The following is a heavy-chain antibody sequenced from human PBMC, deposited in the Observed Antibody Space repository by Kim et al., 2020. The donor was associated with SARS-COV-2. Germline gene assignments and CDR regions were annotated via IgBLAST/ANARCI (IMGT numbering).Heavy chain of an antibody. J-gene: IGHJ4*02. Sequence: GGSLRLSCAASGFTFSSYGMHWVRQAPGKGLEWVAVIWYDGSNKYYADSVKGRFTISRDNSKNTLYLQMNSLRAEDTAVYYCARSGGGRELPEYYFDYWGQGTLVTVSS. D-gene: IGHD1-26*01. CDR3: ARSGGGRELPEYYFDY. CDR1: GFTFSSYG. V-gene: IGHV3-33*01. CDR2: IWYDGSNK.